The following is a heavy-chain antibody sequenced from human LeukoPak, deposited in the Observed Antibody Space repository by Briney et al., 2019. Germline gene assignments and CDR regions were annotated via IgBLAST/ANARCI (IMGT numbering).Heavy chain of an antibody. V-gene: IGHV4-34*01. Sequence: SETLPLACAVYGGSFSGYYWSWIHQPPGKGLEWIGEINHSGSTNYNPSLKSRVTISVDTSKNQFSLKLSSVTAADTAVYYCARGGTPDYGGNSTLFDYWGQGTLVTVSS. J-gene: IGHJ4*02. D-gene: IGHD4-23*01. CDR1: GGSFSGYY. CDR2: INHSGST. CDR3: ARGGTPDYGGNSTLFDY.